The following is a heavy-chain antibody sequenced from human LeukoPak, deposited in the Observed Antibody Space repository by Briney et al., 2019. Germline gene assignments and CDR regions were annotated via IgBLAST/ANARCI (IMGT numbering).Heavy chain of an antibody. Sequence: GGSLRLSCAASGFTFSSYAMSWVRQAPGKGLEWVANIGQDGSNKNYVDSVRGRFTISRDDARNSLFLQVNSLRAEDTAMYYCARVDYTDEGWGYWGQGTLVTVSS. CDR2: IGQDGSNK. V-gene: IGHV3-7*01. D-gene: IGHD4-11*01. CDR3: ARVDYTDEGWGY. J-gene: IGHJ4*02. CDR1: GFTFSSYA.